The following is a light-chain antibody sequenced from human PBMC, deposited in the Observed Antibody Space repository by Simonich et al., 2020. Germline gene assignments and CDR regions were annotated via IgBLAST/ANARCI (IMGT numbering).Light chain of an antibody. J-gene: IGKJ4*01. CDR3: QQYYSTPLT. Sequence: DIVMTQSPDSLAVSLGERATIICKSSQSVLYSSNNKNYLAWYQQKPGQPPKLLIYWASTRESGVPDRFSGSGSGTDFTRTISSLQAEDVAVYYCQQYYSTPLTFGGGTKVEIK. CDR2: WAS. CDR1: QSVLYSSNNKNY. V-gene: IGKV4-1*01.